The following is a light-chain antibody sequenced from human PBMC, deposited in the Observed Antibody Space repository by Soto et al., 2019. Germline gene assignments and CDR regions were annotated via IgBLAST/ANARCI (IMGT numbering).Light chain of an antibody. CDR3: ATWDDSLSGWV. Sequence: QSVLTQPPSASGTPGQRVTISCSGSSSNIGSNIVNWYQQLPGTAPRLLISCNNQRPSGVPDRFSGSKSGTSASLAISGLQSEDEADYYCATWDDSLSGWVFGGGTKVTVL. CDR2: CNN. V-gene: IGLV1-44*01. CDR1: SSNIGSNI. J-gene: IGLJ3*02.